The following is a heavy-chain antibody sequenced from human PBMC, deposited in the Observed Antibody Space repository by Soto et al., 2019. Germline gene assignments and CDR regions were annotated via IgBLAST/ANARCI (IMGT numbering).Heavy chain of an antibody. D-gene: IGHD1-26*01. CDR2: IHYSGST. Sequence: QVQLQESGPGLVKPSETLSLTCTVSGGSISSYYWSWIRQPPGKGLEWIAYIHYSGSTDYNPSLKSRVTISLDKSKNQFSLKLTSVTAADTAVYHCASHGLGLDYWGQGTLVTVSS. V-gene: IGHV4-59*08. CDR1: GGSISSYY. J-gene: IGHJ4*02. CDR3: ASHGLGLDY.